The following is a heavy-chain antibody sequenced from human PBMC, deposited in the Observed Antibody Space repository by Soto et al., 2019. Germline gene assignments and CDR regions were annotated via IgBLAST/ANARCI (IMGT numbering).Heavy chain of an antibody. CDR2: IYYSGST. D-gene: IGHD4-17*01. CDR3: ARSKRRHDYGDYKPDAFDI. J-gene: IGHJ3*02. V-gene: IGHV4-31*03. Sequence: QVQLQESGPGLVKPSQTLSLTCTVSVGSISSGGYYWSWIRQHPGKGLEWMGYIYYSGSTYYNPSLKSRVTISVDTSKNQFSLKLSSVTAADTAVYYCARSKRRHDYGDYKPDAFDIWGQGTMVTVSS. CDR1: VGSISSGGYY.